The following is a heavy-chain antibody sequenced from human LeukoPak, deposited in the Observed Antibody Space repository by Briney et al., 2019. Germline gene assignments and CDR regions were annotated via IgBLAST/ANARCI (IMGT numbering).Heavy chain of an antibody. CDR2: IKQDGSEK. Sequence: TGGSLRLSCVASGFTFTNYAMSWVRQTPGKGLEWVANIKQDGSEKYYADSVKGRFTISRDNSKNTLYLQMNSLRAEDTAVYYCANEMSGFGYSSSWYANYYYGMDVWGQGTTVTVSS. D-gene: IGHD6-13*01. CDR1: GFTFTNYA. CDR3: ANEMSGFGYSSSWYANYYYGMDV. V-gene: IGHV3-7*01. J-gene: IGHJ6*02.